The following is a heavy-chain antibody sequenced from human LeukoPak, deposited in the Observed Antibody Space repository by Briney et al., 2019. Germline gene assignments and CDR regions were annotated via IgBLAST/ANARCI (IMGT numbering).Heavy chain of an antibody. CDR3: ATDKSYYYDSSGHNLLFY. V-gene: IGHV1-24*01. CDR2: FDPEDGET. CDR1: GYTLTELS. J-gene: IGHJ4*02. D-gene: IGHD3-22*01. Sequence: GSVKVSCKVSGYTLTELSMHWVRQAPGKGLEWMGGFDPEDGETIYAQKFQGRVTMTEDTSTDTAYMELSSLRSEDTAVYYCATDKSYYYDSSGHNLLFYWGQGTLVTVSS.